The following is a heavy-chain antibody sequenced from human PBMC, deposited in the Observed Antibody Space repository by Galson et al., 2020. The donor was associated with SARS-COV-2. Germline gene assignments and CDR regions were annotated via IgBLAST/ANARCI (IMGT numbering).Heavy chain of an antibody. V-gene: IGHV3-15*01. CDR1: GFTFSNAW. D-gene: IGHD3-16*02. Sequence: GESLKISCAASGFTFSNAWMSWVRQAPGKGLEWVGRIKSKTDGGTTDYAAPVKGRFTISRDDSKNTLYLQMNSLKTEDTAVYYCTADRNYDYVWGSYRYNDYWGQGTLVTVSS. CDR3: TADRNYDYVWGSYRYNDY. J-gene: IGHJ4*02. CDR2: IKSKTDGGTT.